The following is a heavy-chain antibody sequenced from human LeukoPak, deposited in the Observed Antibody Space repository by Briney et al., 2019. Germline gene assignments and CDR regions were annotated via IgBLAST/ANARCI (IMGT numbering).Heavy chain of an antibody. V-gene: IGHV3-30*04. J-gene: IGHJ4*02. CDR1: GFTFSSYA. CDR2: ISYDGSNK. CDR3: ARDLSGYMDY. Sequence: TGGSLRLSCAASGFTFSSYAMHWVRQAPVKGLEWVAVISYDGSNKYYADSVKGRFTISRDNSKNTLYLQMNSLRAEDTAVYYCARDLSGYMDYWGQGTLVTVSS. D-gene: IGHD3-9*01.